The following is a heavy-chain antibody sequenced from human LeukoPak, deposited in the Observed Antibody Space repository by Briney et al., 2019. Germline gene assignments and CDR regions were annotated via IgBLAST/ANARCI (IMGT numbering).Heavy chain of an antibody. J-gene: IGHJ1*01. CDR1: GGTFSSYA. CDR2: IIPIFGTA. V-gene: IGHV1-69*05. D-gene: IGHD6-13*01. Sequence: GASVKVSCKASGGTFSSYAISWVRQAPGQGLEWMGGIIPIFGTANYAQKFQGRVTITTDESTSTAYMELSSLRSEDTAVYYCASYRDSSGWYGLFYFQHWGQGTLVTVSS. CDR3: ASYRDSSGWYGLFYFQH.